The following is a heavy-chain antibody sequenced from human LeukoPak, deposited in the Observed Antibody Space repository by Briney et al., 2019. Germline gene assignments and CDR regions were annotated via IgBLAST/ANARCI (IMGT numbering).Heavy chain of an antibody. D-gene: IGHD4-23*01. CDR1: GFTFSSYA. CDR2: ISGSGGST. Sequence: PGGSLGLSCAASGFTFSSYAMSWVRQAPGKGLEWVSAISGSGGSTYYADSVKGRFTISRDNSKNTLYLQMNSLRAEDTAVYYCANIYGGKGAFDIWGQGTMVTVSS. CDR3: ANIYGGKGAFDI. J-gene: IGHJ3*02. V-gene: IGHV3-23*01.